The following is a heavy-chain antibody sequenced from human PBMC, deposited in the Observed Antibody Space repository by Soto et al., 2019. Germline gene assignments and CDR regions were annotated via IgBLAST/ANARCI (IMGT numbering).Heavy chain of an antibody. J-gene: IGHJ5*02. V-gene: IGHV4-31*03. CDR1: GGSISSGGFY. Sequence: PXETLGLPCTVSGGSISSGGFYGSWIRQHPGKGLEWIGYIYYSGSTCYNPSLKSRVTISVETSKNQFSLKLSSVTPADTAVYCRARGVVTAMGSSNWFDPCGQGTLVTVSS. CDR3: ARGVVTAMGSSNWFDP. CDR2: IYYSGST. D-gene: IGHD2-21*02.